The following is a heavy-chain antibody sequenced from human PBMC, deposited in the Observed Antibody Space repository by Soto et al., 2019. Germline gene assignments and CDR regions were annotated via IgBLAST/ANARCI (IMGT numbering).Heavy chain of an antibody. V-gene: IGHV3-23*01. CDR3: AKFHGYCSGGSCYMDAFDI. Sequence: EVQLLESGGGLVQPGGSLRLSCAASGFTFSSYAMSWVRQAPGKGLEWVSAISGSGGSTYYADSVKGRFTISRDNSKNXLXQQMNSLRAEDTAVYYCAKFHGYCSGGSCYMDAFDIWGQGTMVTVSS. CDR1: GFTFSSYA. D-gene: IGHD2-15*01. J-gene: IGHJ3*02. CDR2: ISGSGGST.